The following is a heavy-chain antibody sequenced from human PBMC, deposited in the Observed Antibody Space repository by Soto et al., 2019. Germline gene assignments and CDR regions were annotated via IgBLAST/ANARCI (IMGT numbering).Heavy chain of an antibody. CDR1: GFTFGSYA. CDR3: AGTYGLNDPDDY. D-gene: IGHD1-1*01. CDR2: ISYDGSNK. J-gene: IGHJ4*02. Sequence: LSLSCAASGFTFGSYAMHWVRQAPGKGLEWVAVISYDGSNKYYANSVKGRFTISRDNSKNTLYLQMNSLRAEDTAVYYCAGTYGLNDPDDYWGQGTLVTVSS. V-gene: IGHV3-30-3*01.